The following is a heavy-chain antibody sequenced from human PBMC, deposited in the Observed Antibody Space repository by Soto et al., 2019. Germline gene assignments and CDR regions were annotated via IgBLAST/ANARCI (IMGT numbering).Heavy chain of an antibody. Sequence: QVQLQESGPGLVKPSQTLSLTCTVSGGSISSGGYYWSWIRQHPGKGLEWIGYIYYSGSTYYNPSLKSRVTISVDTSKNQFSLKLSSVTAADTAVYYCARESSEYSKELINWFDPWGQGTLVTVSS. CDR1: GGSISSGGYY. V-gene: IGHV4-31*03. J-gene: IGHJ5*02. CDR2: IYYSGST. CDR3: ARESSEYSKELINWFDP. D-gene: IGHD4-4*01.